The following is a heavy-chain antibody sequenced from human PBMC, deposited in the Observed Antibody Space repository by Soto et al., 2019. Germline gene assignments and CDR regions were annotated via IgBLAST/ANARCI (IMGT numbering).Heavy chain of an antibody. CDR2: ISSSGSTI. D-gene: IGHD6-13*01. J-gene: IGHJ6*02. CDR1: GFTFSSYE. CDR3: ARDQAAAGYYYYYYGMDV. Sequence: VGSLRLSCAAAGFTFSSYEMNWVRQAPGKGLDGVSYISSSGSTIYYADSVKGRFTISRDNAKNSLYLQMNSLRAEDTAVYYCARDQAAAGYYYYYYGMDVWGQGTTVTVSS. V-gene: IGHV3-48*03.